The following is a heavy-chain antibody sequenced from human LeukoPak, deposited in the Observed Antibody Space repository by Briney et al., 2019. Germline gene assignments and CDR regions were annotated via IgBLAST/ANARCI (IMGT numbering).Heavy chain of an antibody. V-gene: IGHV4-39*01. CDR2: IYYSGST. CDR3: ARHVKEVTATPPDY. D-gene: IGHD2-21*02. CDR1: GGSISSSSYY. J-gene: IGHJ4*02. Sequence: SETLSLTCTVSGGSISSSSYYWGWIRQPPGKGLEWIGSIYYSGSTYYNPSPKSRVTISVDTSKNQFSLKLSSVTAADTAVYYCARHVKEVTATPPDYWGQGTLVTVSS.